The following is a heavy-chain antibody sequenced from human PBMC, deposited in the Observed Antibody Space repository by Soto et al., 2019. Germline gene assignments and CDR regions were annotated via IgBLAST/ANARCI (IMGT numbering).Heavy chain of an antibody. Sequence: GGSLRLSCAASGFTFSSYAMSCVRQAPGKGLEWVSAISGSGGSTYYADSVKGRFTISRDNSKNTLYLQMNSLRAEDTAVYYCAKIKDLPPAAHGMDVWGQGTTVTVSS. CDR3: AKIKDLPPAAHGMDV. CDR1: GFTFSSYA. CDR2: ISGSGGST. D-gene: IGHD2-2*01. V-gene: IGHV3-23*01. J-gene: IGHJ6*02.